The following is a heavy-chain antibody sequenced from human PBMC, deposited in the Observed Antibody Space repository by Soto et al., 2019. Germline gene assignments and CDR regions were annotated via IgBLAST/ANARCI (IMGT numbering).Heavy chain of an antibody. Sequence: QITLKESGPPLVKPTQTLTLTCTFSGFSLTTRGVGVGWIRQPPGKALEWLALIYWDDDKRYSPSPKSRLTITKDTSNNQVVLTLTNMDPVDTATYYCAHVPGSGQLLYSYYYYMDVWGKGATVAVS. CDR1: GFSLTTRGVG. CDR3: AHVPGSGQLLYSYYYYMDV. CDR2: IYWDDDK. D-gene: IGHD3-10*01. V-gene: IGHV2-5*02. J-gene: IGHJ6*03.